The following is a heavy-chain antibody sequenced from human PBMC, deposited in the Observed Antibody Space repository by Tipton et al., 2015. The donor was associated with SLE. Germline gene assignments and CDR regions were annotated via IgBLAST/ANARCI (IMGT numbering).Heavy chain of an antibody. CDR2: IYYSGST. Sequence: TLSLTCTVSGGSISSSSYYWGWIRQPPGKGLEWIGGIYYSGSTYYNPSLKSRVTISVDTSKNQFSLKLSSVTAADTAVYYCARGVMTEWYFDLWGRGTLVTVSS. CDR3: ARGVMTEWYFDL. V-gene: IGHV4-39*01. D-gene: IGHD3-16*01. J-gene: IGHJ2*01. CDR1: GGSISSSSYY.